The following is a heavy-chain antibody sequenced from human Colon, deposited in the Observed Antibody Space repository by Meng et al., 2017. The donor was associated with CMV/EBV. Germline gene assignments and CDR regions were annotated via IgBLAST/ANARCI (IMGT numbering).Heavy chain of an antibody. CDR2: ISGSGTAT. Sequence: GGSLRLSCATSGFTFRTYAMGWVRQAPGKGLEWVSSISGSGTATYYSSSVKGRFTISRDSSKNTLSLEMTGLRADDTAVYYCAKSLFGMGQVVYFDSWGQGTLVTVSS. D-gene: IGHD3-10*02. V-gene: IGHV3-23*01. CDR3: AKSLFGMGQVVYFDS. J-gene: IGHJ4*02. CDR1: GFTFRTYA.